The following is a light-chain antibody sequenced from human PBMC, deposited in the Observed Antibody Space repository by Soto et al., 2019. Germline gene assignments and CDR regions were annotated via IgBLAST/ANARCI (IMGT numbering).Light chain of an antibody. CDR1: QSVYTW. CDR3: QQYNTYPWT. V-gene: IGKV1-5*01. J-gene: IGKJ1*01. Sequence: DIHMTQSPSTLSPSVGDRVTITCRASQSVYTWLAWYQQIPGKAPTLLIYDASALARGVPSRFSGRGSGTDFPLTISSLQPDDFATYYCQQYNTYPWTFGQGTRV. CDR2: DAS.